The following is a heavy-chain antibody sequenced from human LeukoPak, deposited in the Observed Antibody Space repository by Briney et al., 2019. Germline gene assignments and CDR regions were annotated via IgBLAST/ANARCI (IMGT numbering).Heavy chain of an antibody. Sequence: SVKVSCKASGYTFTGYYMHWVRQAPGQGLEWMGGIIPIFGTANYAQKFQGRVTMTADESTSTAYMELSSLRSEDTAVYYCARGVDYWGQGTLVTVSS. V-gene: IGHV1-69*13. CDR2: IIPIFGTA. CDR3: ARGVDY. CDR1: GYTFTGYY. J-gene: IGHJ4*02.